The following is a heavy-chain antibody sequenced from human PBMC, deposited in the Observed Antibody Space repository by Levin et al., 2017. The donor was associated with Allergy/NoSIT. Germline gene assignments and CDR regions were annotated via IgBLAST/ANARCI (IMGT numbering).Heavy chain of an antibody. V-gene: IGHV3-23*01. CDR1: GFTFNNYA. D-gene: IGHD2-15*01. Sequence: GGSLRLSCAASGFTFNNYAMSWVRQAPGKGLEWVSGISGSGSSTYYADSVKGRFTISRDNSKNTLYLQVNSLRADDTAIYYCAKEPGYCSDNNCHGGFDYWGQGTLVTVSS. J-gene: IGHJ4*02. CDR3: AKEPGYCSDNNCHGGFDY. CDR2: ISGSGSST.